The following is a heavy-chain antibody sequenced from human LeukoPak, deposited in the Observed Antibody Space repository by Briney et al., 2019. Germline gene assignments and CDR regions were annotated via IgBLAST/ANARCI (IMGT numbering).Heavy chain of an antibody. D-gene: IGHD6-13*01. CDR2: IYYSGST. CDR3: CSFYSSSGYRGRYSMDV. CDR1: GGSISSSSYY. V-gene: IGHV4-39*03. Sequence: SETLSLTCTVSGGSISSSSYYWGWIRQPPGKGLEWIGSIYYSGSTYYNPSLKSRVTISVDTSKNQFSLKLNSVTAADTAVYYCCSFYSSSGYRGRYSMDVWGQGTTVTVSS. J-gene: IGHJ6*02.